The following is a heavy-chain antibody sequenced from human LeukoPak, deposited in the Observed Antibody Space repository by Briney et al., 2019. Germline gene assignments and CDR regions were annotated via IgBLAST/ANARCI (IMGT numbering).Heavy chain of an antibody. CDR2: IRYDGSNK. CDR1: GFTFSSYS. Sequence: GGSLRLSCAASGFTFSSYSMNWVRQAPGKGLEWVAFIRYDGSNKYYADSVKGRFTISRDNSKNTLYLQMNSLRAEDTAVYYCAKDSTNTIFSYYYMDVWGKGTTVTVSS. J-gene: IGHJ6*03. D-gene: IGHD3-3*01. V-gene: IGHV3-30*02. CDR3: AKDSTNTIFSYYYMDV.